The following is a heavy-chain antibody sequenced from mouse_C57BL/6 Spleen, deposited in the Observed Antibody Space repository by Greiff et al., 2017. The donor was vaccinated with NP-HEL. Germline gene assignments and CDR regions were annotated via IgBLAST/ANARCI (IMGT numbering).Heavy chain of an antibody. J-gene: IGHJ1*03. CDR3: ARDWDYGSSYGYFDV. D-gene: IGHD1-1*01. Sequence: DVMLVESGGGLVKPGGSLKLSCAASGFTFSSYAMSWVRQTPEKRLEWVATISDGGSYTYYPDNVKGRFTISRDNAKNNLYLQMSHLKSEDTAMYYCARDWDYGSSYGYFDVWGTGTTVTVSS. CDR2: ISDGGSYT. CDR1: GFTFSSYA. V-gene: IGHV5-4*01.